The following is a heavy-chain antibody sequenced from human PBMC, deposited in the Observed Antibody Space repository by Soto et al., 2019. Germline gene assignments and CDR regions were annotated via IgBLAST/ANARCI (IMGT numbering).Heavy chain of an antibody. CDR1: GFTFSGYW. J-gene: IGHJ4*02. V-gene: IGHV3-74*01. CDR2: NSDGRTT. D-gene: IGHD2-21*02. CDR3: ASAKIGDSFQVY. Sequence: EVQLVESGGGLVQPGGSLRLSCAVSGFTFSGYWMHWVRQAPGKGLVWVSRNSDGRTTNYADSVKGRFTISRDNAKDTLYLQMDSLRAEDTAVYYCASAKIGDSFQVYWGQGTLVTVSS.